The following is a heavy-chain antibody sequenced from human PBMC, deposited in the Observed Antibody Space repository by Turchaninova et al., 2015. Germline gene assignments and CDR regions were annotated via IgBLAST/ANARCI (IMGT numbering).Heavy chain of an antibody. Sequence: QVQLQQSGPGLVKPSQTLSLTCAISGDSVSSSSAAWNWIRQSPSKGLEWLGRTCYRSRWYHDYALSVNSVLTINSDSSENQGARRLNSVTPEDTAVYYCARGGTYFKGFEFWGQGALVTVSS. CDR3: ARGGTYFKGFEF. CDR1: GDSVSSSSAA. V-gene: IGHV6-1*01. D-gene: IGHD1-26*01. J-gene: IGHJ4*02. CDR2: TCYRSRWYH.